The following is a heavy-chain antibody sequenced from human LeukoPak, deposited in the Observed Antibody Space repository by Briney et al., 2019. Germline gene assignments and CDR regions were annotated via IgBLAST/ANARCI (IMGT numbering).Heavy chain of an antibody. CDR3: ARIKGEMITIRPYSPYYMDV. J-gene: IGHJ6*03. D-gene: IGHD5-24*01. Sequence: SETLSLTCTVSGGSISTYYWTCIRQPPGKGLERLGYIYYKVNTNYNPSLPSRVTISLNTSKKQFSPNLTSVTAADPAVYYCARIKGEMITIRPYSPYYMDVWGKGTTVTVSS. CDR1: GGSISTYY. CDR2: IYYKVNT. V-gene: IGHV4-59*01.